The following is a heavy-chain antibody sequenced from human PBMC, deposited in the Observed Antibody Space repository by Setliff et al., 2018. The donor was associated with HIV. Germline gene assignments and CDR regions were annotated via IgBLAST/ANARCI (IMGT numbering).Heavy chain of an antibody. D-gene: IGHD6-19*01. J-gene: IGHJ4*02. CDR3: ASMERGSGFSNRNYFDY. V-gene: IGHV4-61*09. CDR1: GGSISSSSYY. Sequence: SETLSLTCTVSGGSISSSSYYWGWIRQPAGKGLEWIGHIYTSGSTNYNPSLKSRVTISVDTSKNQFSLKLSSVTAADTAVYYCASMERGSGFSNRNYFDYWGQGTLVTVSS. CDR2: IYTSGST.